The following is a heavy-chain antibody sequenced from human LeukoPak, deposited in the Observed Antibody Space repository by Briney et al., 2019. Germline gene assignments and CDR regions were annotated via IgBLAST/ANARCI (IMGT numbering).Heavy chain of an antibody. D-gene: IGHD5-12*01. V-gene: IGHV1-69*01. CDR2: INPIFWKS. CDR1: RCTFRSYP. Sequence: GGSVKDSCKASRCTFRSYPFSWVRQAPGQELEGMGGINPIFWKSNYAQKFQGRVTITADDSTSTADRELSSLRSEDTAVYYCARDGGYAPSWGQGTQVTVSS. J-gene: IGHJ4*02. CDR3: ARDGGYAPS.